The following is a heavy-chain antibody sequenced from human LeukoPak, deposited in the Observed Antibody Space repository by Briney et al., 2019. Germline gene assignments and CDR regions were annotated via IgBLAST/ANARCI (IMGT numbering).Heavy chain of an antibody. J-gene: IGHJ3*02. CDR1: GGSISSSNYY. V-gene: IGHV4-39*01. D-gene: IGHD3-10*01. Sequence: PSETLSLTCAVSGGSISSSNYYWTWIRQPPGKGLDWTGTTHYSGDTYYNPSLKSRVTMSVDASKNQLSLRLSSVTAADTAVYYCASHDGGSGRSDAFDIWGQGTGVTVSS. CDR3: ASHDGGSGRSDAFDI. CDR2: THYSGDT.